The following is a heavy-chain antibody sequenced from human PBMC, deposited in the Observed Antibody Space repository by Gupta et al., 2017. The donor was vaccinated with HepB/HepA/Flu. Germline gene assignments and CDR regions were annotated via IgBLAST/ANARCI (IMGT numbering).Heavy chain of an antibody. CDR2: INHSGST. Sequence: QGQLQQSAAGLWKPSETLSLTCAVYGGSFSGYYWSWIRQPPRKGLEWIGEINHSGSTNYNPSLKSRVTISVDTSKNQFSLKLSSVTAADTAVYYCARGLNWFDPWGQGTLVTVSS. CDR3: ARGLNWFDP. CDR1: GGSFSGYY. J-gene: IGHJ5*02. V-gene: IGHV4-34*01.